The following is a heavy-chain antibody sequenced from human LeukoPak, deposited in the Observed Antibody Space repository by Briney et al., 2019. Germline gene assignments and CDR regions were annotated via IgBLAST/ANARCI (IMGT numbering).Heavy chain of an antibody. J-gene: IGHJ6*02. CDR3: ATRLPRYSSSWHYYYYGMDV. D-gene: IGHD6-13*01. Sequence: GASVKVSCKVSGSTLTELSMYWVRQAHGKGLEWMGGFDTKDGGTNYAQKFQGRVTMTADTSKDTVYLEMNRPSSEDTAVFYCATRLPRYSSSWHYYYYGMDVWGQGTTVTVSS. V-gene: IGHV1-24*01. CDR2: FDTKDGGT. CDR1: GSTLTELS.